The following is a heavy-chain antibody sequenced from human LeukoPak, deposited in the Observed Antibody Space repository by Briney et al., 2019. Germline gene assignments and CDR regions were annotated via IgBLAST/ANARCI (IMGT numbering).Heavy chain of an antibody. CDR1: GGSFSGYY. J-gene: IGHJ3*02. CDR2: INHSGST. Sequence: SETLSLTCAVYGGSFSGYYWSWIRQPPGKGLEWIGEINHSGSTNYNPSLKSRVTISVDTSKNQFSLKLSSVTAADTAVYYCARVVGTVVVPAAITNDAFDIWGQGIMVTVSS. CDR3: ARVVGTVVVPAAITNDAFDI. V-gene: IGHV4-34*01. D-gene: IGHD2-2*02.